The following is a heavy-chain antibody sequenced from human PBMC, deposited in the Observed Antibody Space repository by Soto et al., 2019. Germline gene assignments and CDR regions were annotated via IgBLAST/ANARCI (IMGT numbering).Heavy chain of an antibody. D-gene: IGHD6-19*01. J-gene: IGHJ3*02. CDR2: IYYSGST. Sequence: QVQLQESGPGLVKPSQTLSLTCTVSGGSISSGGYYWSWIRQHPGKGLEWIGYIYYSGSTYYNPYLKSRVTISVDTSKNQFSLKLSSVTAADTAVYYCARDSSGWSEGVDAFDIWGQGTMVTVSS. CDR3: ARDSSGWSEGVDAFDI. V-gene: IGHV4-31*03. CDR1: GGSISSGGYY.